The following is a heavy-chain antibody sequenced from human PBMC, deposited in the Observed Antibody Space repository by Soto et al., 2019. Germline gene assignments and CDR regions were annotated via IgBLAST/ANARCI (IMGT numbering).Heavy chain of an antibody. CDR3: AKGWRDTALAGVDFDY. V-gene: IGHV3-23*01. CDR1: GFMFSSYA. D-gene: IGHD5-18*01. Sequence: ESGGGLLQPGGSLRVSCAASGFMFSSYAMSWVRQAPGKGLEWVSSISGSGGSAFYADSVKGRFTISRDNSKSTLSLQMSSLRVEDTAVYYCAKGWRDTALAGVDFDYWGQGTLVTVSS. CDR2: ISGSGGSA. J-gene: IGHJ4*02.